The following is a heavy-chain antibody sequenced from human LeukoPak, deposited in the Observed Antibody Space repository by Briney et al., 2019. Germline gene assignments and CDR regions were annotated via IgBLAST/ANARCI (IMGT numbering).Heavy chain of an antibody. J-gene: IGHJ4*02. D-gene: IGHD6-6*01. CDR3: ARDLIAARPLKGWIKN. Sequence: SETLSLTCTVSGGSISSSSYYWGWIRQPPGKGLEWIGSIYYSGSTYYNPSLKSRVTISVDTSKNQFSLKLSSVTAADTAVYYCARDLIAARPLKGWIKNWGQGTLVTVSS. CDR1: GGSISSSSYY. V-gene: IGHV4-39*02. CDR2: IYYSGST.